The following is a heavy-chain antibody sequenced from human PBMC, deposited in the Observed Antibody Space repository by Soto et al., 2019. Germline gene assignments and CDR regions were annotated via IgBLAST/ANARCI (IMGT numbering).Heavy chain of an antibody. CDR3: ARDLVTIFGVVISNWFDP. D-gene: IGHD3-3*01. CDR1: GGSISSGDYY. CDR2: IYYSGST. Sequence: QVQLQESGPGLVKPSQTLSLTCTVSGGSISSGDYYWSWIRQPPGKGLEWIGYIYYSGSTYYNPSLMSRVTISVDASKNQFSLKLSSVTAADTAVYYCARDLVTIFGVVISNWFDPWGQGTLVTVSS. J-gene: IGHJ5*02. V-gene: IGHV4-30-4*01.